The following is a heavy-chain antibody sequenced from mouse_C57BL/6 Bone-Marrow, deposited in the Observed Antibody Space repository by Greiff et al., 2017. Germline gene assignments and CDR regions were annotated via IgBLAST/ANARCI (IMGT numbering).Heavy chain of an antibody. CDR1: GYTFTSYW. Sequence: VQLQQPGAELVRPGTSVKLSCKASGYTFTSYWMHWVKQRPGQGLEWIGVIDPSDSYTNYNQKFKGKATLTVDPSSSTAYMQLSSLTSEDSAVYYCARSYDGYSWFAYWGQGTLVTVSA. V-gene: IGHV1-59*01. CDR3: ARSYDGYSWFAY. D-gene: IGHD2-3*01. J-gene: IGHJ3*01. CDR2: IDPSDSYT.